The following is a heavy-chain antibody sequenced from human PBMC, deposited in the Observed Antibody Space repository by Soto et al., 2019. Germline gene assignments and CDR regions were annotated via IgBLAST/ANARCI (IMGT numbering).Heavy chain of an antibody. CDR1: GFTFSDYS. V-gene: IGHV3-11*01. J-gene: IGHJ3*02. CDR2: ISHGSTTI. CDR3: ARDRAYPDAFDI. Sequence: QVQLVESGGGLVKPGGSLRLSCAASGFTFSDYSMSWIRQAPGKGLEWVSYISHGSTTIYYTDSVKGRFTISRDNAKNSLYLQMNSLRAEDTAGYYCARDRAYPDAFDIWGQGKMVTVSS.